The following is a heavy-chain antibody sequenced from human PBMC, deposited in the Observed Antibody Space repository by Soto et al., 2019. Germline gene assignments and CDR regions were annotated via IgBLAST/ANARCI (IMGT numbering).Heavy chain of an antibody. D-gene: IGHD6-19*01. CDR3: AGGSGWLERD. CDR2: IKQDGSEK. CDR1: GFTFSTYW. J-gene: IGHJ4*02. Sequence: EVQLVESGGGLVQPGGSLRLSCAASGFTFSTYWMNWVRQAPGRGLEWVANIKQDGSEKYYVDSVKGRFTISRDNAKRSLYLQMNGLRAEDTAVYYCAGGSGWLERDWGQGTVVTVSS. V-gene: IGHV3-7*04.